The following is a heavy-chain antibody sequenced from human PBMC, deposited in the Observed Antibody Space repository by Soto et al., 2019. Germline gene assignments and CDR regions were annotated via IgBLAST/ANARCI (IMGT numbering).Heavy chain of an antibody. CDR2: IFPLTDIP. V-gene: IGHV1-69*02. CDR3: ARGPLVVLNYFES. CDR1: GGTFRSYP. J-gene: IGHJ4*02. Sequence: QVQLVQSGTEVKKPGSSVKVSSKASGGTFRSYPINWVREAPGQGLEWMGSIFPLTDIPDYAQNFQARLTISADKSTSTAYMELSSLTSDDTAMYFCARGPLVVLNYFESWGQGTLVTVSS.